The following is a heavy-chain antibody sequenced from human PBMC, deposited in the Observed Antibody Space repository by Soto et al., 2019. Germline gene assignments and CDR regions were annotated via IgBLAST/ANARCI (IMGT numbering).Heavy chain of an antibody. V-gene: IGHV3-30-3*01. CDR2: ISYDGSNK. Sequence: QVQLVESGGGVVQPGRSLRLSCAASGFTFSSYALHWVRQAPGKGLEWVAVISYDGSNKYYADSVKGRFTISRDNSKNTLYRQMNSLRAEDTAVYYCARDSSPARPDDYYGMDVWGQGTTVTVSS. CDR3: ARDSSPARPDDYYGMDV. J-gene: IGHJ6*02. D-gene: IGHD6-6*01. CDR1: GFTFSSYA.